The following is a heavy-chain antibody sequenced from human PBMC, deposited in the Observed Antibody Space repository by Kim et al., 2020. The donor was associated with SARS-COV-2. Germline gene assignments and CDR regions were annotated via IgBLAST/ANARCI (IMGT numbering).Heavy chain of an antibody. CDR2: GGET. D-gene: IGHD3-22*01. Sequence: GGETSDATAGKGRFSISRDNSKNRLYLQMNSLRPEDTAVYFCLMRGVLLTAWGRGTLVTVSS. CDR3: LMRGVLLTA. V-gene: IGHV3-23*01. J-gene: IGHJ5*02.